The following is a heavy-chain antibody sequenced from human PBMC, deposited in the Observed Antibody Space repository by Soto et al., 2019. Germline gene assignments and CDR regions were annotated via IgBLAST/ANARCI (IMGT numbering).Heavy chain of an antibody. V-gene: IGHV4-30-4*01. CDR3: ASIWFGDFDY. Sequence: QVQLQESGPGLVKPSQTLSLTCTVSGASISSADYYWSWIRQPPGKGLEWIGYFHSSGATYKDPSLTSRVTISVDTSTNQISLKLDSVTAADTAIYYCASIWFGDFDYWGHGTLVTISS. CDR1: GASISSADYY. CDR2: FHSSGAT. D-gene: IGHD3-10*01. J-gene: IGHJ4*01.